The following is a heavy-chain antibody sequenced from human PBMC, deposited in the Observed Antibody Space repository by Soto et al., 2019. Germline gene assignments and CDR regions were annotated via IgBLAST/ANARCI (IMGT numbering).Heavy chain of an antibody. CDR3: VKEDYYDSSGYYYFDY. Sequence: PGGSLRLSCSASGFTFSSYAMHWVRQAPGKGLEYVSAISSNGGSTYYADSVKGRFTISRDNSKNTLYLQMSSLRAEDTAVYYCVKEDYYDSSGYYYFDYWGQGTLVTVSS. D-gene: IGHD3-22*01. J-gene: IGHJ4*02. V-gene: IGHV3-64D*08. CDR1: GFTFSSYA. CDR2: ISSNGGST.